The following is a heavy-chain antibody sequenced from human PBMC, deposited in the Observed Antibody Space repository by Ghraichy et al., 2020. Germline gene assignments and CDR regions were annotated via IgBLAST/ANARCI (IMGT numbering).Heavy chain of an antibody. V-gene: IGHV3-23*01. CDR3: AKYQITFGGVIVNYFDY. D-gene: IGHD3-16*02. J-gene: IGHJ4*02. CDR2: ISGSGGST. Sequence: GESLNISCAASGFTFSSYAMSWVRQAPGKGLEWVSAISGSGGSTYYADSVKGRFTISRDNSKNTLYLQMNSLRAEDTAVYYCAKYQITFGGVIVNYFDYWGQGTLVTVSS. CDR1: GFTFSSYA.